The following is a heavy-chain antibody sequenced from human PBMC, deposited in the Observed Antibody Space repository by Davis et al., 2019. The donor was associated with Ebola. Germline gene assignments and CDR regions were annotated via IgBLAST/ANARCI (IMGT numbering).Heavy chain of an antibody. CDR3: ARGLMDSGAFRAGWFDP. J-gene: IGHJ5*02. CDR1: GYTFSIYD. CDR2: MNPHTGYT. V-gene: IGHV1-8*01. D-gene: IGHD2-15*01. Sequence: AASVKVSCTASGYTFSIYDFNWVRQAAGQGLEWMGWMNPHTGYTGYARKFQGRVTMTRNSSIHTAYMELSSLTSDDTAVYYCARGLMDSGAFRAGWFDPWGQGTLVTVSS.